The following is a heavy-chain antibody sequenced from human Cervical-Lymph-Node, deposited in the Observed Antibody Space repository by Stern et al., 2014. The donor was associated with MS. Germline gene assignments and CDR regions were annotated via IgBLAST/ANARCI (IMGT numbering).Heavy chain of an antibody. CDR1: GFTFSTYG. J-gene: IGHJ5*02. Sequence: EVQLVQSGGGLVQPGGSLRLSCAASGFTFSTYGMSWVRQAPGQGLAWVSSIRWFGGKTYYEDSGKGRFPISRDNSKNTLDLQMNSLRAEDTAVYHWAKFQGPSRWYEAFDPWGQGTLVTVSS. V-gene: IGHV3-23*04. D-gene: IGHD4-23*01. CDR2: IRWFGGKT. CDR3: AKFQGPSRWYEAFDP.